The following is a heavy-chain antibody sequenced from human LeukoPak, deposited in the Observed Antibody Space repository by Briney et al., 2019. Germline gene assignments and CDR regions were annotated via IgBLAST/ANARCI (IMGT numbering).Heavy chain of an antibody. CDR3: AREQWELQMGY. D-gene: IGHD1-26*01. J-gene: IGHJ4*02. V-gene: IGHV1-69*06. Sequence: SVKVSCKASGYTFTSYDINWVRQATGQGLEWMGGIIPIFGTANYAQKFQGRVTITADKSTSTAYMELSSLGSEDTAVYYCAREQWELQMGYWGQGTLVTVSS. CDR1: GYTFTSYD. CDR2: IIPIFGTA.